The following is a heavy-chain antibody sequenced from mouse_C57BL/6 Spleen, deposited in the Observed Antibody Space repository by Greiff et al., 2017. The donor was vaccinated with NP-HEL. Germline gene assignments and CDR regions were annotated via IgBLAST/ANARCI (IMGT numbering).Heavy chain of an antibody. CDR1: GYTFTDYN. Sequence: VQLQQSGPELVKPGASVKIPCKASGYTFTDYNMDWVKQSHGKSLEWIGVINPNYGTTSYNQKFKGKATLTVDQSSSTAYMQLNSLTSEDSAVYYCARGGSSYVSWYFDVWGTGTTVTVSS. D-gene: IGHD1-1*01. CDR3: ARGGSSYVSWYFDV. V-gene: IGHV1-39*01. J-gene: IGHJ1*03. CDR2: INPNYGTT.